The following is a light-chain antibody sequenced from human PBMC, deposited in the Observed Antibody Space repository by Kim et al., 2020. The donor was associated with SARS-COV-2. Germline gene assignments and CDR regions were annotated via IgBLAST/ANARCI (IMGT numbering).Light chain of an antibody. CDR2: WAS. CDR1: QSVFYGSNNKNY. V-gene: IGKV4-1*01. Sequence: DIVLTQSPHSLPVSLGERATINCKSSQSVFYGSNNKNYLAWYQHKPGQPPKLLLYWASTRETGGPDRFSGSGSGTDFTLTISSLQAEDVAVYYCQQYYSTPRTFGQGTKVDIK. CDR3: QQYYSTPRT. J-gene: IGKJ1*01.